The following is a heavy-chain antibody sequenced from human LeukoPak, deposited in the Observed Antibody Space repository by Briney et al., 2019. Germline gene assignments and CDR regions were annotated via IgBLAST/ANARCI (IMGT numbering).Heavy chain of an antibody. Sequence: PSEALSLTCTVSGGSISSSSAYWGWIRQPPGKGLEWIGSIYYSKNTYYNPSLKSRVTISADTSKNQFSLTLGSVSATDTAVYYCVSPRGFSYGYFDYWGQGTLVTVSS. J-gene: IGHJ4*02. V-gene: IGHV4-39*01. CDR2: IYYSKNT. D-gene: IGHD5-18*01. CDR3: VSPRGFSYGYFDY. CDR1: GGSISSSSAY.